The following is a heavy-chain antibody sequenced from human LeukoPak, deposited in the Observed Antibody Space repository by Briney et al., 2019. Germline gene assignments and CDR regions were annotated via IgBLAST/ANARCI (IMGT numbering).Heavy chain of an antibody. V-gene: IGHV4-38-2*02. D-gene: IGHD1-26*01. CDR3: ARQMRWEAHYFYMDV. CDR2: IYHSGST. CDR1: GYSISSGYY. Sequence: PSETLSLTCTVSGYSISSGYYWGWIRQPPGKGLEWIGSIYHSGSTYYNPSLKSRVTISVDTSKNQFSLKLTSVTAADTAVYYCARQMRWEAHYFYMDVWGKGTTVTISS. J-gene: IGHJ6*03.